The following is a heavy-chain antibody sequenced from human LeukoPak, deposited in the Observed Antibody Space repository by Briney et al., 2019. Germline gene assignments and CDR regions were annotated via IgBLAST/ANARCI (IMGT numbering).Heavy chain of an antibody. Sequence: GGSLRLSRVASGFSFSRYWMNWVRQAPGKGLEWVANIKGDGHEKNYVDSVKGRFSISRDNARNSLYLQMDSLRAEDTAVYYCAKEGAYPIITYDSWGQGALVTVSS. CDR1: GFSFSRYW. CDR3: AKEGAYPIITYDS. CDR2: IKGDGHEK. J-gene: IGHJ5*01. D-gene: IGHD3-10*01. V-gene: IGHV3-7*01.